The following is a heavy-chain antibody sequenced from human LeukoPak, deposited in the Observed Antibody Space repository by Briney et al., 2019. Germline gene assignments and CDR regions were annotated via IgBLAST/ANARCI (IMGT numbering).Heavy chain of an antibody. CDR1: GFTFNSYA. J-gene: IGHJ4*02. CDR3: ARRAGAYSHPYDY. Sequence: PGGSLRLSCAASGFTFNSYAMTWVRQAPGKGLEWVSGISGSGDSTYYADSVKGRFTISRDNSKNTLYLQMNSLRAEDTAVYYCARRAGAYSHPYDYWGQGTLVTVSS. D-gene: IGHD4/OR15-4a*01. CDR2: ISGSGDST. V-gene: IGHV3-23*01.